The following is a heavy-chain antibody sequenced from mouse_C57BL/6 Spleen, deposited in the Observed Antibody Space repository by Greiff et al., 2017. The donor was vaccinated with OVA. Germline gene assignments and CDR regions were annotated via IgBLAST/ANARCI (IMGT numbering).Heavy chain of an antibody. CDR1: GYTFTSYW. CDR2: IYPGNSDT. Sequence: EVQLQQSGTVLARPGASVKMSCKTSGYTFTSYWMHWVKQRPGQGLEWIGAIYPGNSDTSYNQKFKGKAKLTAVTSASTAYMELSRLTNEDSAVYYCTRLYDYDSYAMDYWGQGTSVTVSS. CDR3: TRLYDYDSYAMDY. V-gene: IGHV1-5*01. D-gene: IGHD2-4*01. J-gene: IGHJ4*01.